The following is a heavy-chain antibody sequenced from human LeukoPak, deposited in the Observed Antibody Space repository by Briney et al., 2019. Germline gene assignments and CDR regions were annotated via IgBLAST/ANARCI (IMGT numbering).Heavy chain of an antibody. D-gene: IGHD6-19*01. CDR3: AREAYSSGRAGTFDI. J-gene: IGHJ3*02. CDR1: GLSLSKSY. Sequence: PGGSLRLSCVGSGLSLSKSYMHWVRQAPGRRLEWVALVPHDGGNKQYGDSAKGRFTVSRENSKNTVDLNMDSLTVDDTAIYYCAREAYSSGRAGTFDIWGQGTMVTVSS. CDR2: VPHDGGNK. V-gene: IGHV3-30*04.